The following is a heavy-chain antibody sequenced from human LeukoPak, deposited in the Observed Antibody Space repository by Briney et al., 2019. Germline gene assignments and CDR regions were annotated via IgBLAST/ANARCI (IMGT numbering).Heavy chain of an antibody. CDR1: GYSFTNYW. CDR3: AASTYGSGSYVCFDS. Sequence: GESLKISCHGSGYSFTNYWIGWVRQMSGKGLEWMGIIYPGDSDTRYSPSFQGQVTISADKSINTLYLQWSSLKASDTAMYYCAASTYGSGSYVCFDSWGQGTLLTVSS. CDR2: IYPGDSDT. V-gene: IGHV5-51*01. J-gene: IGHJ4*02. D-gene: IGHD3-10*01.